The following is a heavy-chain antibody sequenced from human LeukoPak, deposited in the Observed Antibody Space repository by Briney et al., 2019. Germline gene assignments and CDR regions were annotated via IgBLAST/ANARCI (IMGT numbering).Heavy chain of an antibody. Sequence: GGSLRLSCEASGFTFSSYSMTWVRQAPGKRLEWISYIGSNGSPTHYADSVKGRFTISRDNSKNTLYLQMNSLRAEDTAVYYCAKDGVGATIFDYWGQGTLVTVSS. CDR1: GFTFSSYS. D-gene: IGHD1-26*01. J-gene: IGHJ4*02. CDR3: AKDGVGATIFDY. CDR2: IGSNGSPT. V-gene: IGHV3-48*01.